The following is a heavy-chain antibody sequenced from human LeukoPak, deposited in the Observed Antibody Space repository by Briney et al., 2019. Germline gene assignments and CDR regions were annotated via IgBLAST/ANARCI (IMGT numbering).Heavy chain of an antibody. Sequence: GGSLRLSCAAYGFTFSSFSMNWVRQAPGKGLEWVSYIRSGGTNTDYTGSVKGRFTISRDNAKNSLYLQMNSLRAEDTAVYYCARMNYVSSGWGAPFDYWGQGTLVTVSS. CDR3: ARMNYVSSGWGAPFDY. V-gene: IGHV3-48*04. CDR2: IRSGGTNT. CDR1: GFTFSSFS. J-gene: IGHJ4*02. D-gene: IGHD1-7*01.